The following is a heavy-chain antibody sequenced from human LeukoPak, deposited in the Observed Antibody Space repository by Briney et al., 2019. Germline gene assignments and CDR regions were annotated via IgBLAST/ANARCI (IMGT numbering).Heavy chain of an antibody. CDR2: TYYRSTWYN. CDR3: ARRLTQYDCFDP. V-gene: IGHV6-1*01. Sequence: SQTLSLTCAISGDSVSSNGVTWNWIRQSSSRGLECLGRTYYRSTWYNDYAVSVRGRITVNPDTSKNQFSLHLNSVTPEDTAVYYCARRLTQYDCFDPWGQGILVTVSS. CDR1: GDSVSSNGVT. J-gene: IGHJ5*02. D-gene: IGHD2-2*01.